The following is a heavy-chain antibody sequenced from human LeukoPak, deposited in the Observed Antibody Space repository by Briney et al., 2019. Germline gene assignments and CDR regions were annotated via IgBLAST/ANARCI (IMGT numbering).Heavy chain of an antibody. Sequence: GGSLRLSCAASGFTFSGYIMNCVRQAPGKGLEWVSFIGTSGNTIYYADSVKGRFTVSRDNAKNALYLQMNSLTAEDTAVYYCARDQWLDYWGQGTLVTVSS. CDR1: GFTFSGYI. CDR3: ARDQWLDY. CDR2: IGTSGNTI. D-gene: IGHD5-24*01. J-gene: IGHJ4*02. V-gene: IGHV3-48*01.